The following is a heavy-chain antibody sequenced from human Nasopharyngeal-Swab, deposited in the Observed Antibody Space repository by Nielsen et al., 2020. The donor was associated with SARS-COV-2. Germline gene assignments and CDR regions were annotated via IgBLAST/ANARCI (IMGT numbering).Heavy chain of an antibody. Sequence: ASVKVSCKASGGTFSSYAISWVRQAPGQGLKWMGWINTNTGNPTYAQGFTGRFVFSLDTSVSTAYLQISSLKAEDTAVYYCAREWIAAAGTLDYWGQGTLVTVSS. CDR2: INTNTGNP. J-gene: IGHJ4*02. V-gene: IGHV7-4-1*02. D-gene: IGHD6-13*01. CDR3: AREWIAAAGTLDY. CDR1: GGTFSSYA.